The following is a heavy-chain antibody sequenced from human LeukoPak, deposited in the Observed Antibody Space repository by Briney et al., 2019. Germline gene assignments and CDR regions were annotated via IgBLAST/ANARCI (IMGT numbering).Heavy chain of an antibody. CDR2: IYYSRSS. V-gene: IGHV4-59*12. Sequence: SETLSLTCTASGGSISSYYWSWIRQPPGKGLEWIGNIYYSRSSNYNPSLKSRVTISVDTSKNQFSLKLSSVTAADTAVYYCARENYYDSSGYGGWGQGTLVTVSS. CDR3: ARENYYDSSGYGG. J-gene: IGHJ4*02. D-gene: IGHD3-22*01. CDR1: GGSISSYY.